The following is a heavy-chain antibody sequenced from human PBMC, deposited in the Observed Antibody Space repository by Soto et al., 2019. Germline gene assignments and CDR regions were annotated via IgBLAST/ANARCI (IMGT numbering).Heavy chain of an antibody. J-gene: IGHJ6*02. CDR2: IIPIFGTA. Sequence: SVKVSCKASGGTFSSYAISRVRQAPGQGLEWMGGIIPIFGTANYAQKFQGRVTITADESTSTAYMELSSLRSEDTAVYYCVLGYYYDSSGYYYYGMDVWGQGTTVTVSS. CDR1: GGTFSSYA. D-gene: IGHD3-22*01. CDR3: VLGYYYDSSGYYYYGMDV. V-gene: IGHV1-69*13.